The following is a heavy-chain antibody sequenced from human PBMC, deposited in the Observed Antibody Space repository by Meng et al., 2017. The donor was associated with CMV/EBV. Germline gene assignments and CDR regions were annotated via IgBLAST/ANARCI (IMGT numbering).Heavy chain of an antibody. CDR3: AKVARSVVRGAFDI. V-gene: IGHV3-23*01. Sequence: GESLKISCAASGFTFSSYAMSWVRQAPGKGLEWVSAISGSGGSTYYADSVKGRFTTSRDNSKNTLYLQMNSLRAEDTAVYYCAKVARSVVRGAFDIWGQGTMVTVSS. CDR2: ISGSGGST. D-gene: IGHD3-10*01. J-gene: IGHJ3*02. CDR1: GFTFSSYA.